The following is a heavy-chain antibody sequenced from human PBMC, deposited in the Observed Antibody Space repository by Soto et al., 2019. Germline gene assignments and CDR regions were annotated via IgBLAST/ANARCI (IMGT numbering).Heavy chain of an antibody. V-gene: IGHV4-59*12. D-gene: IGHD2-2*01. J-gene: IGHJ4*02. Sequence: SETLSLTCTVSGGSISSYYWSWIRQPPGKGLEWIGYIYYSGSTNYNPSLKSRVTISVDTSKNQFSLKLSSVTAADTAVYYCARDYCSGTTCYEFDYWGQGTQVTVSS. CDR1: GGSISSYY. CDR3: ARDYCSGTTCYEFDY. CDR2: IYYSGST.